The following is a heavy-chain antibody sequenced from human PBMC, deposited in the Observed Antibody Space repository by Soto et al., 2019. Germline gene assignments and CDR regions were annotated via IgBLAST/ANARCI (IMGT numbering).Heavy chain of an antibody. Sequence: EVQLVESGGDLVQPGGSLRLSCEASGFSFSSYWMTWVRQAPGKRLEYVAIIRQDGSEKKYVDSVMGRFTISRDNAKSSSYLHMNIRRGEDTAVYYCMTTTRDRPFDYWGQGTLVTVSS. V-gene: IGHV3-7*03. CDR1: GFSFSSYW. CDR3: MTTTRDRPFDY. CDR2: IRQDGSEK. J-gene: IGHJ4*02. D-gene: IGHD1-1*01.